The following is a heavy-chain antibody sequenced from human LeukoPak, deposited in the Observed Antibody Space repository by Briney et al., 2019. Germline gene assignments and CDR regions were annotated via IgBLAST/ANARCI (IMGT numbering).Heavy chain of an antibody. CDR1: GFTFSTDS. CDR3: AREGFFAYSSVLHFGWLDP. Sequence: GGSLRLSCAASGFTFSTDSMNWVRQAPGKGLEWVSSISSSGSYIYYADSVKGRFTISRDNAKNSLYLQMNSLRAEDTAVYYCAREGFFAYSSVLHFGWLDPWGQGTLVTVSS. D-gene: IGHD3-22*01. CDR2: ISSSGSYI. V-gene: IGHV3-21*01. J-gene: IGHJ5*02.